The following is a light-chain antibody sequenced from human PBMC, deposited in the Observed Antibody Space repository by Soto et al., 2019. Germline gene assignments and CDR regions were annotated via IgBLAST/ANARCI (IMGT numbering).Light chain of an antibody. CDR3: QQSYSTPGT. V-gene: IGKV1-39*01. CDR1: QSISSY. J-gene: IGKJ1*01. CDR2: AAS. Sequence: DVTMTLSPSSVSASVGDRVTITCRATQSISSYLKWYQQTPGEAPKLLIYAASSLKSGAPSRFSGSGSGKDFPLTISSLQPEDFVTYYWQQSYSTPGTFGQGTKVDIK.